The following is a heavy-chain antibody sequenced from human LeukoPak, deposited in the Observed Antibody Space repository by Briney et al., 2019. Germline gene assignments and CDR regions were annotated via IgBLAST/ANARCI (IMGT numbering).Heavy chain of an antibody. V-gene: IGHV1-8*03. CDR2: MNPNSGNT. D-gene: IGHD2-21*01. CDR3: ARGGVSWWPGPRVTIDFDY. CDR1: GYTFTSYD. J-gene: IGHJ4*02. Sequence: ASVKVSCXASGYTFTSYDINWVRQATGQGLEWMGWMNPNSGNTGYAQKFQGRVTITRNTSISTAYMELSSLRSEDTAVYYCARGGVSWWPGPRVTIDFDYWGQGTLVTVSS.